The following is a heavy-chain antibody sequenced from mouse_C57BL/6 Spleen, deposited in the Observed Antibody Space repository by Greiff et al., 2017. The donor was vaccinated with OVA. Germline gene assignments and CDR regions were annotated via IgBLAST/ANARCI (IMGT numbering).Heavy chain of an antibody. CDR2: IYPGDGDT. CDR1: GYAFSSYW. CDR3: ARRITTVVAHFDY. Sequence: QVQLQQSGAELVKPGASVKISCKASGYAFSSYWMNWVKQRPGKGLEWIGQIYPGDGDTNYNGKFKGKATLTADKSSSTAYMQRSSLTSEDSAVYFCARRITTVVAHFDYWGQGTTLTVSS. V-gene: IGHV1-80*01. J-gene: IGHJ2*01. D-gene: IGHD1-1*01.